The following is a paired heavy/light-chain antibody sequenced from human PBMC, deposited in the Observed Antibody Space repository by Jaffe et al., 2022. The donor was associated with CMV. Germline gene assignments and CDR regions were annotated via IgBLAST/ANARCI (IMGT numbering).Light chain of an antibody. CDR3: QKYNSAPVFT. CDR2: AAS. J-gene: IGKJ3*01. CDR1: QGISNY. Sequence: DIQMTQSPSSLSASVGDRVTITCRASQGISNYLAWYQQKPGKVPKLLIYAASTLQSGVPSRFSGSGSGTDFTLTISSLQPEDVATYYCQKYNSAPVFTFGPGTKVDIK. V-gene: IGKV1-27*01.
Heavy chain of an antibody. CDR2: ISGSGGST. V-gene: IGHV3-23*01. D-gene: IGHD3-3*01. CDR1: GFTFSSYA. J-gene: IGHJ6*02. Sequence: EVQLLESGGGLVQPGGSLRLSCAASGFTFSSYAMSWVRQAPGKGLEWVSAISGSGGSTYYADSVKGRFTISRDNSKNTLYLQMNSLRAEDTAVYYCALTWGYYDFWSGYYKDPYYYYGMDVWGQGTTVTVSS. CDR3: ALTWGYYDFWSGYYKDPYYYYGMDV.